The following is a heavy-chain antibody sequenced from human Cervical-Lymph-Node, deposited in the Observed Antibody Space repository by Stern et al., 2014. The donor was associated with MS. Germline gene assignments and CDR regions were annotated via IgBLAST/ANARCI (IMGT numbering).Heavy chain of an antibody. V-gene: IGHV4-31*03. J-gene: IGHJ4*02. Sequence: AQLQESGPGLVKPSQTLSLTCTVSCGSISSGGYYWSWIRQHPAKGLEWIGYIYYSGSTYYNPSLKSRVTISVDTSKNQFSLKLSSVTAADTAVYYCARTSYDFWSGYYTNDYWGQGTLVTVSS. CDR1: CGSISSGGYY. CDR3: ARTSYDFWSGYYTNDY. CDR2: IYYSGST. D-gene: IGHD3-3*01.